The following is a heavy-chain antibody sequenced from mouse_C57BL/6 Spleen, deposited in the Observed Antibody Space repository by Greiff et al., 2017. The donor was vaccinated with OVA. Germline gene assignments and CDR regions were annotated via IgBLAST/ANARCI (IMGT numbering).Heavy chain of an antibody. D-gene: IGHD1-1*01. CDR1: GYAFSSYW. CDR3: ANYGSRSGFAY. Sequence: VKLVESGAELVKPGASVKISCKAPGYAFSSYWMNWVKQRPGKGLEWIGQIYPGDGDTNYNGKFKGKATLTADKSSSTAYMQLSSLTSEDSAVYFCANYGSRSGFAYWGQGTLVTVSA. V-gene: IGHV1-80*01. J-gene: IGHJ3*01. CDR2: IYPGDGDT.